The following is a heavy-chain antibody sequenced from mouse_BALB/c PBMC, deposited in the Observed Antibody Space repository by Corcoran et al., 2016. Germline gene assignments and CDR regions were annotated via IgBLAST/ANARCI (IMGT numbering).Heavy chain of an antibody. Sequence: EVQLQQSGPELVKPGASEKISCKDSGYSFTGYYMHWVKQSHVKSLEWIGRINPYNGATSYNQNFKDKASLTVYKSSSTAYMELHSLTSEDSAVYYCARCPMILYYFDYWGQGTTLTVSS. V-gene: IGHV1-26*01. CDR3: ARCPMILYYFDY. CDR1: GYSFTGYY. CDR2: INPYNGAT. J-gene: IGHJ2*01. D-gene: IGHD2-3*01.